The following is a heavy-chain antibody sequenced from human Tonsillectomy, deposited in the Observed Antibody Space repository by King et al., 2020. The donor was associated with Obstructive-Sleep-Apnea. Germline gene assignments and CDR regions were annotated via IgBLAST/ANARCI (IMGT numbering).Heavy chain of an antibody. J-gene: IGHJ5*02. CDR1: GFSFSNYG. V-gene: IGHV3-30*03. CDR3: GGYNWFDP. CDR2: ISYDGSDK. D-gene: IGHD6-13*01. Sequence: VQLVESGGGGVQPGRSLRLSCAASGFSFSNYGMHWVRQAPGEGLEWGAIISYDGSDKYYADSLKGRFTISRDNSKSTLYLQMNSLRPEDTAVYYCGGYNWFDPWGQGTLVTVSS.